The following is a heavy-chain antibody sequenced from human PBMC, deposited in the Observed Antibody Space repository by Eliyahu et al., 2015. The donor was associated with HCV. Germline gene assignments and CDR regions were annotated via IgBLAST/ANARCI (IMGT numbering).Heavy chain of an antibody. Sequence: EVQLVESGGGLVQPGGSLRLSCAASGFTFSSYSMNWVRQAPGKGLEWVSYISSSSSTIYYADSVKGRFTISRDNAKNSLYLQMNSLRAEDTAVYYCAREHIVGATMGDYWGQGTLVTVSS. CDR3: AREHIVGATMGDY. J-gene: IGHJ4*02. D-gene: IGHD1-26*01. V-gene: IGHV3-48*01. CDR1: GFTFSSYS. CDR2: ISSSSSTI.